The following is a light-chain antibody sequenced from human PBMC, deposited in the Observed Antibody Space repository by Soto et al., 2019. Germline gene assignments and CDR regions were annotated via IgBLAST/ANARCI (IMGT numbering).Light chain of an antibody. J-gene: IGKJ1*01. V-gene: IGKV3-11*01. CDR1: QSVRNS. CDR3: QQRSNWPGT. Sequence: EIVLTQSPATLSLSPGERATLSCRASQSVRNSLAWYQQQPGQAPRLLIYDASNRATGIPARFSGSGSGTDFTLTISSLEPKDFAGYYCQQRSNWPGTFGQGTKVEIK. CDR2: DAS.